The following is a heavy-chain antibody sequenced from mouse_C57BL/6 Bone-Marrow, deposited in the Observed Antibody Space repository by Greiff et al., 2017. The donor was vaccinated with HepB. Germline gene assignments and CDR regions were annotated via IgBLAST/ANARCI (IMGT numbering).Heavy chain of an antibody. Sequence: EVKVVESGGGLVKPGGSLKLSCAASGFTFSDYGMHWVRQAPEKGLEWVAYISSGSSTIYYADTVKGRFTISSDNAKNTLFLQMTSLRSEDTAMYYCASYGPYYYAMDYWGQGTSVTVSS. D-gene: IGHD1-1*01. CDR3: ASYGPYYYAMDY. J-gene: IGHJ4*01. CDR2: ISSGSSTI. V-gene: IGHV5-17*01. CDR1: GFTFSDYG.